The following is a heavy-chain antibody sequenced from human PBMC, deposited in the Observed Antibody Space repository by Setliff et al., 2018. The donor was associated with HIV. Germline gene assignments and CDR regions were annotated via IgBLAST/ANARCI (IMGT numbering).Heavy chain of an antibody. D-gene: IGHD5-18*01. J-gene: IGHJ4*02. V-gene: IGHV6-1*01. CDR2: TYYRSKWYT. Sequence: SQTLSLTCAISGDSVSSDSAAWNWIRQSPSRGLEWLARTYYRSKWYTDYAVSVKSRITINPDTSRNQFSLQLSSVIPDESAVYFCARGGITAYYFDHWAPGTLVTVSS. CDR1: GDSVSSDSAA. CDR3: ARGGITAYYFDH.